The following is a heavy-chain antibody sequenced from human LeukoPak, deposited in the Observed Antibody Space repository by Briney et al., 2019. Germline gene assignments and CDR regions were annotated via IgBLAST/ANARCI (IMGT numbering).Heavy chain of an antibody. CDR1: GGSFSGYY. D-gene: IGHD2-2*01. Sequence: PSETLSLTCAVYGGSFSGYYWSWIRQPPGKGLEWIGEINHSGSTNYNPSLKSRVTISVDTSKNQFSLKLSSVTAADTAVYYCASSRGIIVVVPAAIGGSFDYWGQGTLVTVSS. CDR2: INHSGST. CDR3: ASSRGIIVVVPAAIGGSFDY. V-gene: IGHV4-34*01. J-gene: IGHJ4*02.